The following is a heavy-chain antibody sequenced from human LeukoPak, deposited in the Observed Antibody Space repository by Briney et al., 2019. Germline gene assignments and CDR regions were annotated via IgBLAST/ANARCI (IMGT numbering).Heavy chain of an antibody. Sequence: GGSLRLSCAASGFTFSSYGMHWVRQAPGKGLEWVAVTWYDGSNKYYADSVKGRFTISRDNSKNTLYLQMNSLRAEDTAVYYCARGGYYLYGMDVWGQGTTVAVSS. D-gene: IGHD3-10*01. CDR2: TWYDGSNK. CDR3: ARGGYYLYGMDV. V-gene: IGHV3-33*01. CDR1: GFTFSSYG. J-gene: IGHJ6*02.